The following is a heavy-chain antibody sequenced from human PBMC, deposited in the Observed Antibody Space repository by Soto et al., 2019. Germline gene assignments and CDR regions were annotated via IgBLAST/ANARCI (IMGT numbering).Heavy chain of an antibody. CDR1: GFTFSGSA. J-gene: IGHJ4*02. CDR2: IRSKANSYAT. Sequence: GGSLRLSCAASGFTFSGSAMHWVRQASGKGLEWVGRIRSKANSYATAYAASVKGRFTISRDDSKNTAYLQMNSLKTEDTAVYYCTRHRELRYFDWYDYWGQGTLVTVSS. V-gene: IGHV3-73*01. CDR3: TRHRELRYFDWYDY. D-gene: IGHD3-9*01.